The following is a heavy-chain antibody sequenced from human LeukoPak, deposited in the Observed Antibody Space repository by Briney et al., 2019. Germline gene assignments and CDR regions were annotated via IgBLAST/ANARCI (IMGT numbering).Heavy chain of an antibody. CDR1: GGSISSGSYY. CDR2: IYYSGST. Sequence: PSETLSLTCTVSGGSISSGSYYWSWIRQPPGKGLEWIGYIYYSGSTNYNPSLKSRVTISVDTSKNQFSLKLSSVTAADTAVYYCARDEGMIVPRGFDYWGQGTLVTVSS. CDR3: ARDEGMIVPRGFDY. D-gene: IGHD3-22*01. V-gene: IGHV4-61*01. J-gene: IGHJ4*02.